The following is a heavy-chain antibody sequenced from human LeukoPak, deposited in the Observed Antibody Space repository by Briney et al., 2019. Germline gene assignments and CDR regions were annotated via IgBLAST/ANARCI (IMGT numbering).Heavy chain of an antibody. Sequence: SETLSLTCTVSGGSISSYYWSWIRQPAGKGVEWIGRMYTSGSTNYNPSLKSRVTMSVDTSKNQFSLKPSSVTAADTALYYCARGAGGNNVDYWGQGTLVTVSS. D-gene: IGHD4-23*01. J-gene: IGHJ4*02. CDR1: GGSISSYY. CDR3: ARGAGGNNVDY. CDR2: MYTSGST. V-gene: IGHV4-4*07.